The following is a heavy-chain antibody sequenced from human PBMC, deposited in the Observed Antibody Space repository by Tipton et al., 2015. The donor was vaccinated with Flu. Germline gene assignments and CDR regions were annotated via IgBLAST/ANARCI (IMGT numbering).Heavy chain of an antibody. Sequence: TLSLTCTVSGGSISTGGYYWSWVRQLPGKGLEWMGYIYYNGRTYYSPSLKSRLTMSEDMSKNLFSMRLSSVTAADTAVYYCARVERDSFGHDAMDIWGHGTMVTVSS. D-gene: IGHD2-15*01. CDR2: IYYNGRT. CDR3: ARVERDSFGHDAMDI. J-gene: IGHJ3*02. CDR1: GGSISTGGYY. V-gene: IGHV4-31*03.